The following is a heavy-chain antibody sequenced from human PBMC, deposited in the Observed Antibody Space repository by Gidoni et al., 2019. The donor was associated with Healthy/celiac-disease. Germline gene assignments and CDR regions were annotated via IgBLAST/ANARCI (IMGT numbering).Heavy chain of an antibody. V-gene: IGHV4-61*02. D-gene: IGHD3-22*01. CDR1: GGSISSGSYY. J-gene: IGHJ4*02. Sequence: QVQLQESGPGLVKPSQTLSLTCTVSGGSISSGSYYWSWIRQPAGKGLEWIGRIYTSGSTNYNPSLKSRVTISVDTSKNQFSLKLSSVTAADTAVYYCARALHDSSGYLFDYWGQGTLVTVSS. CDR2: IYTSGST. CDR3: ARALHDSSGYLFDY.